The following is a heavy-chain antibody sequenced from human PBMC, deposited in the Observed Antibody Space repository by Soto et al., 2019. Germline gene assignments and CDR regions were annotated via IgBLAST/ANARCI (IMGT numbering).Heavy chain of an antibody. CDR3: AHKGYCSSTSCYNYYYYYGMDV. J-gene: IGHJ6*02. Sequence: SGPTLVKPTQTLTLTCTFSGFSLSTSGVGVGWIRQPPGKALEWLALIYWNDDKRYSPSLKSRLTITKDTSKNQVVLTMTNMDPVDTATYYCAHKGYCSSTSCYNYYYYYGMDVWGQGTTVTVSS. V-gene: IGHV2-5*01. CDR2: IYWNDDK. D-gene: IGHD2-2*02. CDR1: GFSLSTSGVG.